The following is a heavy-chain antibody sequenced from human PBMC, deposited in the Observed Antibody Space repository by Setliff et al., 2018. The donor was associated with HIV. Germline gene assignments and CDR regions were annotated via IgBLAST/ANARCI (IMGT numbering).Heavy chain of an antibody. V-gene: IGHV4-39*07. J-gene: IGHJ4*02. CDR1: GDSISSSSYY. CDR2: IYYSGST. Sequence: PSETLSLTCSVSGDSISSSSYYWGWIRQPPGKGLEWIGSIYYSGSTYYNPSLKSRVTISVDTSKNQFSLKLSSVTAADTAVYYCARGRGGVGATIDYWGQGTLVTVSS. CDR3: ARGRGGVGATIDY. D-gene: IGHD1-26*01.